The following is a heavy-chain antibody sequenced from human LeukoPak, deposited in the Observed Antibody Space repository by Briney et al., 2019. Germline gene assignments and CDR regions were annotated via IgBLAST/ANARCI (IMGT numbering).Heavy chain of an antibody. CDR2: IYTNGST. J-gene: IGHJ6*03. CDR3: AKTIVGTTRDYYNNMDV. CDR1: GGSISSGDYY. D-gene: IGHD1-26*01. Sequence: PSQTLSLTCTVSGGSISSGDYYWSWIRQPAGKGLEWIGRIYTNGSTNYNPSLKSRVTMSVDTSKNQFSLKLSSVTAADTAFYYCAKTIVGTTRDYYNNMDVWGQGTTVTVSS. V-gene: IGHV4-61*02.